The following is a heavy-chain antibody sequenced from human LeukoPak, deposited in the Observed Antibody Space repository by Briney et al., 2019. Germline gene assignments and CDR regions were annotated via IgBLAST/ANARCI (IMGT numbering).Heavy chain of an antibody. CDR2: IWSHGNRK. V-gene: IGHV3-33*01. J-gene: IGHJ4*02. D-gene: IGHD1-26*01. CDR3: ARDNDPGASGSSAWDY. CDR1: GFSFSSYG. Sequence: GGSLRLSCIPSGFSFSSYGMHWVRQAPGKGLEWVAVIWSHGNRKHHSDSVEGRFAISRDNSKNTLYLQMNSLRPEDTAVYYCARDNDPGASGSSAWDYWGQGTLVTVSS.